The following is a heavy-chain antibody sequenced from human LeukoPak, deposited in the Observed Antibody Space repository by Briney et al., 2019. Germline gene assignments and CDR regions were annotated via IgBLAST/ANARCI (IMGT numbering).Heavy chain of an antibody. J-gene: IGHJ3*02. CDR3: ARLGRDCSSTSCYRFFAFDI. Sequence: GESLKISCKGSGYSFTSYWIGWVRQMPGKGLEWMGIIYPGDSDTRYSPSFQGQVTISADKSISTAYLQWSSLKASDTAMYYCARLGRDCSSTSCYRFFAFDIWGQGQWSPSLQ. CDR2: IYPGDSDT. CDR1: GYSFTSYW. D-gene: IGHD2-2*01. V-gene: IGHV5-51*01.